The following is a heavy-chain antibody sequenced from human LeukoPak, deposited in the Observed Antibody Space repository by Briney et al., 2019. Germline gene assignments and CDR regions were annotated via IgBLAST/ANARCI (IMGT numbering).Heavy chain of an antibody. D-gene: IGHD4-17*01. CDR2: IKGDGSNT. CDR1: GFTFTTYW. CDR3: SRGSSTVPNHLDH. V-gene: IGHV3-74*01. J-gene: IGHJ4*02. Sequence: GGSLRLSCAASGFTFTTYWMHWVRQAPGKGLVWVSRIKGDGSNTIYADSVTGRFTICRDNSKNTLYLQTSGLRAEDTAVYYCSRGSSTVPNHLDHWGQGALVTVAS.